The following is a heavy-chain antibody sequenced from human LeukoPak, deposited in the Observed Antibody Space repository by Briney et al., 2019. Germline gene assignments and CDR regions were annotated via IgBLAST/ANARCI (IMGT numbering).Heavy chain of an antibody. V-gene: IGHV5-51*01. Sequence: ESLKISCKGSGYSFTSYWIGWVRQMPGKGLEWMGIIYPGDSDTRYSPSFQGQVTISADKSISTAYLQWSSLKASDTAMYYCARGYCSSTSCYSYGMDVWGQGTTVTVSS. CDR3: ARGYCSSTSCYSYGMDV. D-gene: IGHD2-2*01. J-gene: IGHJ6*02. CDR2: IYPGDSDT. CDR1: GYSFTSYW.